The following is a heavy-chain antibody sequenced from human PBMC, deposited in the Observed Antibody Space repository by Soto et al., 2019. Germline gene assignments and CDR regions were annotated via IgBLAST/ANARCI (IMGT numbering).Heavy chain of an antibody. CDR3: ARVVVYYGSGSYYRDYYYGMDV. CDR1: GFSFSSFW. V-gene: IGHV3-7*03. J-gene: IGHJ6*02. Sequence: PGGSLKLSCAASGFSFSSFWLSWFRQAPGKGLGWVANIKQDGSEKYYVDAVNGRFTISRDNAKNSLYLQMNSLRAEDTAVYYCARVVVYYGSGSYYRDYYYGMDVWGQGTTVTVSS. CDR2: IKQDGSEK. D-gene: IGHD3-10*01.